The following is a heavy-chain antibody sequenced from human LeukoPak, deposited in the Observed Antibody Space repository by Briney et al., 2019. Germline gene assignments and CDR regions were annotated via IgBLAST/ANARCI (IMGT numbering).Heavy chain of an antibody. CDR2: IKQDGSEK. CDR3: ARASVDLEWLLYYFDY. D-gene: IGHD3-3*01. V-gene: IGHV3-7*03. J-gene: IGHJ4*02. CDR1: GFTFSSYA. Sequence: QSGGSLRLSCAASGFTFSSYAMSWVRQAPGKGLEWVANIKQDGSEKYYVDSVKGRFTISRDNAKNSLYLQMNSLRAEDTAVYYCARASVDLEWLLYYFDYWGQGTLVTVSS.